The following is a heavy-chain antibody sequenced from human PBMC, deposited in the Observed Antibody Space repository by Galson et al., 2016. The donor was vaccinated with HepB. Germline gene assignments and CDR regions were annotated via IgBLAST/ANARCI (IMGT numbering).Heavy chain of an antibody. D-gene: IGHD4-17*01. V-gene: IGHV3-48*02. CDR3: VRVQDGADIWVDP. Sequence: SLRLSCAASGFTFSTYAMNWVRQAPGKGLEWVAFISGGTSRIFYADSVKGRFTISRDNARNSLYLQMDSLRDDDTAMYYCVRVQDGADIWVDPWGQGTLVTV. CDR2: ISGGTSRI. J-gene: IGHJ5*02. CDR1: GFTFSTYA.